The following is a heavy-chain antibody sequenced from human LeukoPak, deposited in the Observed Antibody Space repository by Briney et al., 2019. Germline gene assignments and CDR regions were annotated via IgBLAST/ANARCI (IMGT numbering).Heavy chain of an antibody. Sequence: SETLSLTCAVYGGSFSGYYWSWIRQPPGKGLEWIVEINHSGSTNYNPSLKSRVTISVDTSKNQFSLKLSSVTAADTAVYYCARARKTYYYDSSGYKFDYWGQGTLVTVSS. D-gene: IGHD3-22*01. V-gene: IGHV4-34*01. CDR2: INHSGST. CDR3: ARARKTYYYDSSGYKFDY. CDR1: GGSFSGYY. J-gene: IGHJ4*02.